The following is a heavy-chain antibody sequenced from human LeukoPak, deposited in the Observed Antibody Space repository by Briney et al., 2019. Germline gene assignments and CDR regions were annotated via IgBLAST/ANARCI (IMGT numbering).Heavy chain of an antibody. Sequence: SETLSLTCTVSGGSISSGGYYWSWIRQPPGKGLEWIGYIYHSGSTYYNPSLKSRVTISVDRSKNQFSLKLSSVTAADTAVYYCARDLVVVPAAIAPNYYYYMDVWGKGTTVTVSS. V-gene: IGHV4-30-2*01. D-gene: IGHD2-2*02. CDR3: ARDLVVVPAAIAPNYYYYMDV. J-gene: IGHJ6*03. CDR1: GGSISSGGYY. CDR2: IYHSGST.